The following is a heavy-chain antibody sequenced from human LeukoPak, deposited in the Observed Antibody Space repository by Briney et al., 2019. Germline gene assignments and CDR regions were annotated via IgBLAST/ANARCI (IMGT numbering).Heavy chain of an antibody. CDR2: INPNSGGT. CDR3: ARGRPTTSIAAAGVNWFDP. D-gene: IGHD6-13*01. V-gene: IGHV1-2*02. CDR1: GYTFTGYY. J-gene: IGHJ5*02. Sequence: ASVKVSCKASGYTFTGYYMHWVRQAPGQGLEWMGWINPNSGGTNYAQKFQGRVTMTGDTSISTAYMELSRLRSDDTAVYYCARGRPTTSIAAAGVNWFDPWGQGTLVTVSS.